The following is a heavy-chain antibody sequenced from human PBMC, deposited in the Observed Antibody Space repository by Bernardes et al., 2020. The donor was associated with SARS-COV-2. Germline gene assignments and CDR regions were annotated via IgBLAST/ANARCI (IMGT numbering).Heavy chain of an antibody. Sequence: SETLSLTCTVSGGSISSYYWSWIRQPPGKGLEWIGYIYYSGSTNYNPSLKSRVTISVDTSKNQFSLKLSSVTAADTAVYYCARSSSWYVYYFGDVCGQGTTVTVSS. J-gene: IGHJ6*02. V-gene: IGHV4-59*08. CDR3: ARSSSWYVYYFGDV. CDR2: IYYSGST. CDR1: GGSISSYY. D-gene: IGHD6-13*01.